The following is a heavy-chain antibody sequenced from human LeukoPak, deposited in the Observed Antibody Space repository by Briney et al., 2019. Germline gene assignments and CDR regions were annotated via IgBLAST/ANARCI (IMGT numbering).Heavy chain of an antibody. V-gene: IGHV3-23*01. CDR2: ISGSGGST. Sequence: GGSLRLSCAASGFTFSSYAMSWVRQAPGKGLEWVSAISGSGGSTYYADSVKGRFTISRDNSKNTLYLQMNSLRAEDTAVYYCAIDHSFPIAAAGRVSDYWGQGTLVTVSS. D-gene: IGHD6-13*01. J-gene: IGHJ4*02. CDR1: GFTFSSYA. CDR3: AIDHSFPIAAAGRVSDY.